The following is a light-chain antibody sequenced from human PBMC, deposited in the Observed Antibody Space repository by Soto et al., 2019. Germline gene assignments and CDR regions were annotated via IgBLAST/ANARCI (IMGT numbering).Light chain of an antibody. CDR2: EDT. J-gene: IGLJ1*01. CDR1: SRDVGIYNL. Sequence: QSALTQPASGAGSPGQSSTISCTVTSRDVGIYNLVSWYQLHPGKVPKLIIYEDTKRPSGISSRFSGSESGITAFLTISGLQAEDEADYYCCSYAGSSTYVFGTGTKVP. V-gene: IGLV2-23*01. CDR3: CSYAGSSTYV.